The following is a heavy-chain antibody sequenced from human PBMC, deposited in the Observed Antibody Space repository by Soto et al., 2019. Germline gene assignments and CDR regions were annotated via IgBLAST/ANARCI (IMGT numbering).Heavy chain of an antibody. V-gene: IGHV4-59*08. Sequence: SETLSLTCTVSGGSISSYYLSWIRQPPGKGLEWIGYIYYSGSTNYNPSLKSRVTISVDTSKNQFSLKLSSVTAADTAVYYCARTYYDFWSGYLGGNYYMDVWGKGTTVTVSS. J-gene: IGHJ6*03. CDR1: GGSISSYY. CDR3: ARTYYDFWSGYLGGNYYMDV. D-gene: IGHD3-3*01. CDR2: IYYSGST.